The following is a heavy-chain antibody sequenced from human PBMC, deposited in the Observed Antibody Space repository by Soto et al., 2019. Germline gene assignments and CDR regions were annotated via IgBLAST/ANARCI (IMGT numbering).Heavy chain of an antibody. D-gene: IGHD2-15*01. J-gene: IGHJ5*01. V-gene: IGHV4-30-4*01. CDR1: GDSISSVDYF. CDR3: ARGRYCLTGRCFPNWFDS. Sequence: SETLSLTCSVSGDSISSVDYFWAWIRQPPGQALEYIGYIYKSATTYYNPSFESRVAISLDTSKSQFSLNVTSVTAADTAVYFCARGRYCLTGRCFPNWFDSWGQGTLVTV. CDR2: IYKSATT.